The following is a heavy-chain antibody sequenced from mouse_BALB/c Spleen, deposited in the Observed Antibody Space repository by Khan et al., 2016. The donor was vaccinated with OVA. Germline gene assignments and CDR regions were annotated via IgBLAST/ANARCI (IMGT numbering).Heavy chain of an antibody. V-gene: IGHV1-52*01. Sequence: QVRLQQSGAELVRPGASVKLSCKASGYTFTSYWMNWVRQRPRQGLEWIGKINPSDSESHYNQIFKDQATLTVDKSSGTAYMQLSSLTSEDSAFCYYGRREKYGYDPAWIAYWGQGTLVIVSA. CDR1: GYTFTSYW. J-gene: IGHJ3*01. D-gene: IGHD2-2*01. CDR2: INPSDSES. CDR3: GRREKYGYDPAWIAY.